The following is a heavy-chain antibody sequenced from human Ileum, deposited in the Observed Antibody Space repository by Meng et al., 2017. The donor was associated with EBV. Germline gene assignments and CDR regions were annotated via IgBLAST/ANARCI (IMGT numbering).Heavy chain of an antibody. CDR2: VYHRGDT. CDR3: GRDQGRELINH. CDR1: GDSSSSDIW. J-gene: IGHJ4*02. Sequence: RRGLVQPSRTRLLTCTVAGDSSSSDIWWSWVRQPPGKGLEWMGEVYHRGDTNYNPSLKSRVDISVDKSKNQFYLSLFSVTAADTAVYYCGRDQGRELINHWGQGTLVTVSS. V-gene: IGHV4-4*02. D-gene: IGHD1-7*01.